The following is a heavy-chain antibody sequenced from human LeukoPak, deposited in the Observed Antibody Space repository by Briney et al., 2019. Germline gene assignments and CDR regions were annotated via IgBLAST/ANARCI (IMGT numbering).Heavy chain of an antibody. D-gene: IGHD2-2*01. CDR2: MNPNSGNT. V-gene: IGHV1-8*03. Sequence: ASVKVSCKASGYTFTSYDINWVRQATGQGLEWMGWMNPNSGNTGYAQKFQGRVTITRNTSISTAYMELSSLRSEDTAVYYCARTRGYCSSTRSCSLDYYYYMDVWGKGTTVTVSS. CDR3: ARTRGYCSSTRSCSLDYYYYMDV. J-gene: IGHJ6*03. CDR1: GYTFTSYD.